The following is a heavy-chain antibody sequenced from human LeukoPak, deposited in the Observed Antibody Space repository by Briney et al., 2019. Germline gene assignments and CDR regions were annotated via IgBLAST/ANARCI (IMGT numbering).Heavy chain of an antibody. CDR1: GYTFTGYY. D-gene: IGHD4-23*01. J-gene: IGHJ4*02. Sequence: VASVKVSCKASGYTFTGYYIHWVRQAPGQGLEWMGGIIPIFGTANYAQKFQGRVTITADKSTSTAYMELSSLRSEDTAVYYCARDHYGGNSVDFDYWGQGTLVTVSS. V-gene: IGHV1-69*06. CDR2: IIPIFGTA. CDR3: ARDHYGGNSVDFDY.